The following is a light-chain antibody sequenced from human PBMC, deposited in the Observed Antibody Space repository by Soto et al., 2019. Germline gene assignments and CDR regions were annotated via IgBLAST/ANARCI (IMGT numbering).Light chain of an antibody. V-gene: IGLV2-23*02. CDR2: DVS. J-gene: IGLJ2*01. CDR1: NSDIGNYNL. Sequence: QPVLTQPASVSGSPGQSITISCTGTNSDIGNYNLVSWYQQHPGKAPKLMIYDVSKRPSGVSNRFSGSKSDNTASLTISGLQAEDEADYYCCSYAGTRDVFGGGTKLTVL. CDR3: CSYAGTRDV.